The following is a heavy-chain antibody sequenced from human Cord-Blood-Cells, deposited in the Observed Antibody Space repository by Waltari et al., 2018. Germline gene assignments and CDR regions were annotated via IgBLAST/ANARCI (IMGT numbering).Heavy chain of an antibody. CDR2: IIPILGIA. V-gene: IGHV1-69*09. D-gene: IGHD2-2*02. CDR3: ASVGYCSSTSCYMIDC. Sequence: QVQLVQSGAEVKKPGSSVKVSCKASGGTFSSYAISWVRQAPGQGLEWMGRIIPILGIANYAQKFQGRVTITADNSTSTAYMEMSSLGDEVSAVYYCASVGYCSSTSCYMIDCWCQGTLVT. J-gene: IGHJ4*02. CDR1: GGTFSSYA.